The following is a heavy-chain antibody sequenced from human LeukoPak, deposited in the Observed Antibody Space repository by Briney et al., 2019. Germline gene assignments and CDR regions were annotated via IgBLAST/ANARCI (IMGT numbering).Heavy chain of an antibody. V-gene: IGHV3-21*01. J-gene: IGHJ4*02. Sequence: GGSLRLSCAASGFTFSSYTMNWVRQAPGKGLEWVSSISSSSTYINYADSVEGRFTISRDNAKNSLYLQMNSLRAEDTAVYYCARDQGLNPYWGQGTLVTVSS. CDR2: ISSSSTYI. CDR1: GFTFSSYT. CDR3: ARDQGLNPY.